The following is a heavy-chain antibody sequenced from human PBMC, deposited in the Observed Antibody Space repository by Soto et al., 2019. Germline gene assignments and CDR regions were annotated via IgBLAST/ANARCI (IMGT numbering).Heavy chain of an antibody. CDR2: FDPEDGET. J-gene: IGHJ4*02. V-gene: IGHV1-24*01. D-gene: IGHD1-26*01. Sequence: ASVKVSCKVSGYTLTELSMHWVRQAPGKGLEWMGGFDPEDGETIYAQKFQGRVTMTEDTSTDTAYMELSSLRSEDTAVYYCATLRGNGSYLLRWGQGTLVTVSS. CDR3: ATLRGNGSYLLR. CDR1: GYTLTELS.